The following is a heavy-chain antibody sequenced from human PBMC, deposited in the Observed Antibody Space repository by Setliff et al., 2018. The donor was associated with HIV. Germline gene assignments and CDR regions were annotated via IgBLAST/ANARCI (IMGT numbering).Heavy chain of an antibody. Sequence: ASVKVSCKASGYSFTDYYIHWVRQAPGQGLEWIGIINPSGGSTSYAQRFQGRVTMTRDTSTSTVYMELRSLRSDDTAVYYCARDLRTIVWYTSSWYEDWFDPWGQGTLVTVSS. D-gene: IGHD6-13*01. CDR3: ARDLRTIVWYTSSWYEDWFDP. J-gene: IGHJ5*02. V-gene: IGHV1-46*01. CDR1: GYSFTDYY. CDR2: INPSGGST.